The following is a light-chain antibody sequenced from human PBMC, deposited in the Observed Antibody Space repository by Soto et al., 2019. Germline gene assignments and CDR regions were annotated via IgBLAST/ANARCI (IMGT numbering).Light chain of an antibody. V-gene: IGKV3-15*01. Sequence: EVVMTQSPATLSVSPGERATLSCRASQSVGSKLAWYQQKPGQAPRLLIFDAFTRATGIPARFSGSGSGTEFTLFISSLQSEDLAVYYCQQYNNWPPLPFGGGTKVEI. CDR3: QQYNNWPPLP. CDR1: QSVGSK. CDR2: DAF. J-gene: IGKJ4*01.